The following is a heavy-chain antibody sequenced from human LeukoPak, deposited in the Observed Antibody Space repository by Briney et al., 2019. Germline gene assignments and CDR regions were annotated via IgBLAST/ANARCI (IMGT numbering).Heavy chain of an antibody. Sequence: PSETLSLTCTVSGGSINSGVYYWSWIRQPAGKGLEWIGRIYTNGNSDYDPSLESRVTISLDTSKNQFSLRLNSVTAADTAVHYCAREGQIVSSANVFPQAFDIWGQGTMVTVSS. CDR1: GGSINSGVYY. V-gene: IGHV4-61*02. CDR3: AREGQIVSSANVFPQAFDI. J-gene: IGHJ3*02. CDR2: IYTNGNS. D-gene: IGHD2-2*01.